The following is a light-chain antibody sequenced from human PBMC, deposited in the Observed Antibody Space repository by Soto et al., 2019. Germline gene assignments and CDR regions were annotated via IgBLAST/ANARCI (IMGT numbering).Light chain of an antibody. J-gene: IGKJ1*01. CDR1: QSINRD. Sequence: DIQMTQSPFSLSASVGDRVTITCRASQSINRDLNWYQQKPGKAPNLLIHAASTLQSGVPSRFSGSGSGTDFTLTISSLQPEDFATYYCQQSYSIPRTVGQGTKVEIK. CDR3: QQSYSIPRT. CDR2: AAS. V-gene: IGKV1-39*01.